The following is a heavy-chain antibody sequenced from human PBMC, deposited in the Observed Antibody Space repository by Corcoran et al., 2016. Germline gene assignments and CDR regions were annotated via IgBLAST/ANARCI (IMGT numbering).Heavy chain of an antibody. CDR1: GYTFSNYW. CDR2: IFPDDSDI. V-gene: IGHV5-51*01. CDR3: ARGRGNTYDQHWFDP. J-gene: IGHJ5*02. D-gene: IGHD3-16*01. Sequence: EVQLVQSGAEVKKPGESLKISCKASGYTFSNYWIAWVRQMPGKGLEWMAFIFPDDSDIRYSPSFQGQVTISVDKSITTAYLQWSSLKASDTTMYYGARGRGNTYDQHWFDPWGQGTLVTVSS.